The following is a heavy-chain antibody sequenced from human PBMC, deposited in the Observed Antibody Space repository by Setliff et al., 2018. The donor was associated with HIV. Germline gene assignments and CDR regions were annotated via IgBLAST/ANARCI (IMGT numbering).Heavy chain of an antibody. CDR1: GGTFSSYA. D-gene: IGHD3-16*01. V-gene: IGHV1-69*13. Sequence: VKVSCKASGGTFSSYAISWVRQAPGQGLEWMGGSIPIFGTANYAQKFQGRVTITADESTSTSYMELGSLRSEDTAVYSCARRQGKGGGGVALDYWGQGTLVTVSS. J-gene: IGHJ4*02. CDR2: SIPIFGTA. CDR3: ARRQGKGGGGVALDY.